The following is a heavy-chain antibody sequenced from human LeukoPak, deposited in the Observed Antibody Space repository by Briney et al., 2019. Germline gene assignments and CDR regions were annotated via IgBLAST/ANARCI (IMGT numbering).Heavy chain of an antibody. CDR2: IYYSGTT. CDR1: GGSISSSSYY. Sequence: PSQTLSLTCTVSGGSISSSSYYWGWIRQPPGKGLEWIGSIYYSGTTYYNPSLKSRATISVDTSKNQFSLKLSSVTAADTAVYYCARLRSMGDGSPTGWFDPWGQGTLVTVSS. D-gene: IGHD5-24*01. J-gene: IGHJ5*02. V-gene: IGHV4-39*01. CDR3: ARLRSMGDGSPTGWFDP.